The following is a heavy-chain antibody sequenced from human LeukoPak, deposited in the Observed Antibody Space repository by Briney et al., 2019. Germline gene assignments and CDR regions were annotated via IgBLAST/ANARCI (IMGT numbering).Heavy chain of an antibody. CDR1: GYTFTSYY. J-gene: IGHJ4*02. V-gene: IGHV1-46*01. CDR2: INPSGGST. D-gene: IGHD3-22*01. Sequence: ASVKVSCKASGYTFTSYYMHWVRQAPGQGLERMGIINPSGGSTSYAQKFQGRVTMTRDTSTSTVYMELSSLRSEDTAVYYCARDIFYYDSSGYDDYWGQGTLVTVSS. CDR3: ARDIFYYDSSGYDDY.